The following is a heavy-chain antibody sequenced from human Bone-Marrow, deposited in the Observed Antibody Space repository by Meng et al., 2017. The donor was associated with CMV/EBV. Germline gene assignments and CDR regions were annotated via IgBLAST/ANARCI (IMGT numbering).Heavy chain of an antibody. J-gene: IGHJ2*01. V-gene: IGHV3-66*02. Sequence: GESLKISCAASGFTVSSNYMSWVRQAPGKGLGWVSVIYSGGSTYYADSVKGRFTISRDNSKNTLYLQMNSLRTEDTAVYYCARDYGNWYFDFWGRGTLVTVSS. CDR2: IYSGGST. CDR3: ARDYGNWYFDF. CDR1: GFTVSSNY. D-gene: IGHD3-16*01.